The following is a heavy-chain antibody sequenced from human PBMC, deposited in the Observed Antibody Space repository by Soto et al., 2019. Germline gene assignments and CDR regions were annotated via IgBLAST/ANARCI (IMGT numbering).Heavy chain of an antibody. CDR1: GGSISSYY. V-gene: IGHV4-59*08. Sequence: QVQLQESGPGLVKPSETLSLTCTVSGGSISSYYWSWIRQAPGKGLEWIGYIHFSGSTKYNPSPNSRVTTSIDTSNNQFSLKVTSVTASDTAVYYCARQYSNAFDYWGQGTLVTVSS. CDR3: ARQYSNAFDY. D-gene: IGHD1-26*01. CDR2: IHFSGST. J-gene: IGHJ4*02.